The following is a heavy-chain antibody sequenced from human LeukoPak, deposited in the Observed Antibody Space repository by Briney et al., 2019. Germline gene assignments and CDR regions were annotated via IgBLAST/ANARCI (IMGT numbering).Heavy chain of an antibody. CDR3: ARDLITFGGVIVLYAFDI. CDR2: INPNSGGT. CDR1: GYTLTELS. D-gene: IGHD3-16*02. J-gene: IGHJ3*02. Sequence: GASVKVSCKVSGYTLTELSMHWVRQAPGQGLEWMGWINPNSGGTNYAQKFQGRVTTTRDTSISTAYMELSRLRSDDTAVYYCARDLITFGGVIVLYAFDIWGQGTMVTVSS. V-gene: IGHV1-2*02.